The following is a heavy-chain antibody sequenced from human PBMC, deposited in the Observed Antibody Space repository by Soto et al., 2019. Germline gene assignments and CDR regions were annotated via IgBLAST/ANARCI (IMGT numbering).Heavy chain of an antibody. CDR1: GFTFSSYA. CDR3: AKDRGRQDFVHANFFDY. D-gene: IGHD2-8*01. J-gene: IGHJ4*02. CDR2: ISASDGTT. Sequence: PGGSLRLSCAASGFTFSSYAMSWVRQAPGKGLEWVSIISASDGTTYYADSVKGRFTISRDNVKNTLYLQMNSLRAEDTAMYYCAKDRGRQDFVHANFFDYWGQGTLVTVSS. V-gene: IGHV3-23*01.